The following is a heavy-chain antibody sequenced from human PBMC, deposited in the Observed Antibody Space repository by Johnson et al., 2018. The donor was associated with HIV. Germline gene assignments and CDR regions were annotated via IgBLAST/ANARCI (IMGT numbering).Heavy chain of an antibody. V-gene: IGHV3-23*04. D-gene: IGHD6-19*01. CDR1: GFSFSTYA. CDR3: VRDVGSSGWYDSLVPDS. J-gene: IGHJ3*02. Sequence: VQLVESGGGLVQPGGSLRLSCAASGFSFSTYAMTWVRQAPGKGLEWVSTISAGGGSTHYAESVKGRFTISRDNSKNTLYLQMNSLRAEDTAVYYCVRDVGSSGWYDSLVPDSWGQGTMVPVST. CDR2: ISAGGGST.